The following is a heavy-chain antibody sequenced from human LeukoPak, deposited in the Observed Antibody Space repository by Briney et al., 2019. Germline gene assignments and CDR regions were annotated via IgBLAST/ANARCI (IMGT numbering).Heavy chain of an antibody. D-gene: IGHD3-22*01. J-gene: IGHJ4*02. V-gene: IGHV1-2*02. CDR3: ARELNYDSSGYYFDY. Sequence: GASVKVSCKDAGYTFTVYFMHWVRQAPGQGLEWMGWINPNSGGTNYAQKFQGRVTMTRETSISTAYMELSRLRSDDTAVYYCARELNYDSSGYYFDYWGQGTLVTVSS. CDR2: INPNSGGT. CDR1: GYTFTVYF.